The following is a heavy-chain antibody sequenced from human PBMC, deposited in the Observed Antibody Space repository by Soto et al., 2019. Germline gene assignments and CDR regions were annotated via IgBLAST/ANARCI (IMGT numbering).Heavy chain of an antibody. J-gene: IGHJ4*02. V-gene: IGHV1-46*02. D-gene: IGHD6-13*01. CDR2: INPNGDST. CDR3: AREGAAAARMFDN. Sequence: QVQLVQSGAEVRNPGASVKVSCKASGYTFNMYYMHLVRQAPGQGLEWMGVINPNGDSTTYAQKFQGRLTMTRDTSTSTVYMDLTSLRSEDTAVYYCAREGAAAARMFDNWGQGTLVTVSS. CDR1: GYTFNMYY.